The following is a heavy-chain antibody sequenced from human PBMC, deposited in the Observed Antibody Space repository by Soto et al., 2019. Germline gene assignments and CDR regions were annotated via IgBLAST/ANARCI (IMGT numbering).Heavy chain of an antibody. CDR3: ARAAYCTNGLCYSPSFDY. CDR2: IIPIFGTA. Sequence: QVQLVQSGAEVKKPGSSVKVSCKASGGTFSSYAISWVRQAPGQGLEWMGGIIPIFGTANYAQKFQGRVTITADESTSTAYMELSSLRSEDTAVYYCARAAYCTNGLCYSPSFDYWGQGTLVTVSS. J-gene: IGHJ4*02. CDR1: GGTFSSYA. V-gene: IGHV1-69*01. D-gene: IGHD2-8*01.